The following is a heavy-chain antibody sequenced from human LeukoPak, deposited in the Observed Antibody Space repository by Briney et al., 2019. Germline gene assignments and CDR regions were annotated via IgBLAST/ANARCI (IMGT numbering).Heavy chain of an antibody. Sequence: PGGSLRLSCAASGFTFSSYDMRWVRQAPGKGLEWVSAISGSGSSTNYADSVKGRFTISRDNSKNTLYLQMNSLRAEDTAVYYCAKDLRPYSSGWLYWGQGILATVSS. CDR2: ISGSGSST. V-gene: IGHV3-23*01. J-gene: IGHJ4*02. D-gene: IGHD6-19*01. CDR3: AKDLRPYSSGWLY. CDR1: GFTFSSYD.